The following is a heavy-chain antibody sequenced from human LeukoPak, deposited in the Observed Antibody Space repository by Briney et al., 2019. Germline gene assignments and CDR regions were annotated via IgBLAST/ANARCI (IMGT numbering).Heavy chain of an antibody. V-gene: IGHV3-66*02. CDR2: IYSGGST. D-gene: IGHD3-3*01. CDR3: ARADFWSGYQHFDY. CDR1: GFTVSSNY. J-gene: IGHJ4*02. Sequence: PGGSLRLSCAASGFTVSSNYMSWVRQAPGKGLEWVSVIYSGGSTYYADSVKGRFTISRDNSKNTLYLQMNSLRAEDTAVYYCARADFWSGYQHFDYWGQGTLVTVYS.